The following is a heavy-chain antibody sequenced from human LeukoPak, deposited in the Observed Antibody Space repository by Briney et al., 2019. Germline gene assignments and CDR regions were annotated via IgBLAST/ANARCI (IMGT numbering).Heavy chain of an antibody. Sequence: SETLSLTCTVSGGFVNTFYWSWIRRSPGKGLEWLGFIYFSGSTNYNPSLKSRVTISVDTDNNQFSLQLRSVTAEDTAVYFCARGPNTADYWGQGILVTVSS. CDR2: IYFSGST. D-gene: IGHD2-21*02. V-gene: IGHV4-59*02. CDR3: ARGPNTADY. J-gene: IGHJ4*02. CDR1: GGFVNTFY.